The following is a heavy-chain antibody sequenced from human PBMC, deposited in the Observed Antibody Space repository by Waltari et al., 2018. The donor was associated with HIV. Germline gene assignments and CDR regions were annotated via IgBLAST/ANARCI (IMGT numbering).Heavy chain of an antibody. CDR3: ASPHSGYDNGSYYYH. Sequence: QVQLVQSGAEVKKPGSSVKVSCKASGGTFSSYDISWVRQAPGQGVEWMGKVNPNLSRANYAPKYQGTDSMTAEKSTRTACMGLSSLRCEVRAVYYCASPHSGYDNGSYYYHWCQGTLDTVS. J-gene: IGHJ5*02. D-gene: IGHD3-22*01. CDR1: GGTFSSYD. V-gene: IGHV1-69*04. CDR2: VNPNLSRA.